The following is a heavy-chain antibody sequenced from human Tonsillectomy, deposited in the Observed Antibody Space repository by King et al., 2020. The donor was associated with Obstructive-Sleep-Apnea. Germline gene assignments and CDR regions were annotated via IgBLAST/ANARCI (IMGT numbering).Heavy chain of an antibody. D-gene: IGHD3-22*01. CDR3: ARVVTDRYDSSGYLY. Sequence: VQLVQSGAEVKKPGASVKVSCKASGYTFTGYYIHWVRQAPGQGLEWMGWINPDGGGTNYAQKFQGRVTMTSDTSISTAYMELSRLRFDDTAVYFCARVVTDRYDSSGYLYWGQGTLVSVSS. J-gene: IGHJ4*02. CDR1: GYTFTGYY. CDR2: INPDGGGT. V-gene: IGHV1-2*02.